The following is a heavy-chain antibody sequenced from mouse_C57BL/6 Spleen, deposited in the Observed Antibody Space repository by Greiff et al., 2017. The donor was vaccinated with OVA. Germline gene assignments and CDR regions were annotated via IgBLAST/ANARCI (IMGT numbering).Heavy chain of an antibody. J-gene: IGHJ2*01. D-gene: IGHD2-3*01. CDR2: INPNNGGT. Sequence: EVQLQQSGPELVKPGASVKISCKASGYTFTDYYMNWVKQSHGKSLEWIGDINPNNGGTSYNQKFKGKATLTVDKSSSTAYMELRSLTSEDSAVYYCARGRGMVFDYWGQGTTLTVSS. CDR3: ARGRGMVFDY. CDR1: GYTFTDYY. V-gene: IGHV1-26*01.